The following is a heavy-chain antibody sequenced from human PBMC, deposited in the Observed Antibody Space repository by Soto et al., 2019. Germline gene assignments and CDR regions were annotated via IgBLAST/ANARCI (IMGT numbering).Heavy chain of an antibody. V-gene: IGHV1-69*06. J-gene: IGHJ6*02. Sequence: ASVKVSCKASGGTFSSYAISWVRQAPGQGLEWMGGIIPIFGTANYAQKFQGRVTITADKSTSTAYMELSSLRSEDTAVYYCARDYYDSSGYYNMDVWGQGTTVTVS. CDR1: GGTFSSYA. CDR2: IIPIFGTA. CDR3: ARDYYDSSGYYNMDV. D-gene: IGHD3-22*01.